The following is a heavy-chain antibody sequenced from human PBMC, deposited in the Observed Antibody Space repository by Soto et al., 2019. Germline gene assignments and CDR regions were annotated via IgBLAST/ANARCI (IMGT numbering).Heavy chain of an antibody. CDR2: IYYSGST. J-gene: IGHJ4*02. D-gene: IGHD1-26*01. CDR1: GGSISSYY. V-gene: IGHV4-59*08. CDR3: ARRWGRTFDY. Sequence: PSETLSLTCTVSGGSISSYYWSWILQPPWKGLEWIGYIYYSGSTNYNPSLKSRVTISVDTSKNQFSLKLSSVTAADTAVYYCARRWGRTFDYWGQGTLVTVSS.